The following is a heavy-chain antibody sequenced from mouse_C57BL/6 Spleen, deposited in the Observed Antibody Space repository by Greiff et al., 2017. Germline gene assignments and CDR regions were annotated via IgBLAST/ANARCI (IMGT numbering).Heavy chain of an antibody. Sequence: EVQLQESGPELVKPGASVKISCKASGYSFTGYYMNWVKQSPEKSLEWIGEINPSTGGTTYNQKFKAKATLTVDKSSSTAYMQLKSLTSEDSAVYYCARGGVVATSTMDYWGQGTSVTVSS. J-gene: IGHJ4*01. CDR3: ARGGVVATSTMDY. CDR1: GYSFTGYY. D-gene: IGHD1-1*01. V-gene: IGHV1-42*01. CDR2: INPSTGGT.